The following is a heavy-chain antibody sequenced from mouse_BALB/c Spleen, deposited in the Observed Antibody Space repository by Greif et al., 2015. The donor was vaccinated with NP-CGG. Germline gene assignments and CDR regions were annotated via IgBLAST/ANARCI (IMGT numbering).Heavy chain of an antibody. Sequence: LQQSGGGLVQPGRSMKLSCVASGFTFSNYWMNWVRQSPEKGLEWVAEIRLKSNNYATHYAESVKGRFTISRDDSKSSVYLQMNNLRAEDTGIYYCTRSGYGNYVHYAMDYWGQGTSVTVSS. V-gene: IGHV6-6*02. CDR1: GFTFSNYW. J-gene: IGHJ4*01. D-gene: IGHD2-1*01. CDR3: TRSGYGNYVHYAMDY. CDR2: IRLKSNNYAT.